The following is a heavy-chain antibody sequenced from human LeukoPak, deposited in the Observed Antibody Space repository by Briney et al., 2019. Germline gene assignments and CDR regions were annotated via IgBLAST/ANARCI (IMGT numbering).Heavy chain of an antibody. V-gene: IGHV4-30-2*01. Sequence: PSQTLSLTCTVSGGSIGSGGYYWSWIRQPPGKGLEWIGYISYSGSTSYSPSLKSRVTISVDTSKNQFSLKLSSVTAADTAVYYCARLRGDYDYWGQGTLVTVSS. CDR1: GGSIGSGGYY. CDR3: ARLRGDYDY. D-gene: IGHD4-17*01. CDR2: ISYSGST. J-gene: IGHJ4*02.